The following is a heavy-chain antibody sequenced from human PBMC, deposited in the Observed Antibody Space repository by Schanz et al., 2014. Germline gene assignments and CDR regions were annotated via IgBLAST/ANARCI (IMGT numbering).Heavy chain of an antibody. J-gene: IGHJ4*02. CDR3: TRDDFGASDY. V-gene: IGHV3-21*02. CDR2: VSSSSTYI. D-gene: IGHD3-16*01. Sequence: VRLMESGGGVVRPGGSLRLSCAASGFSFSTYGMHWVRQAPGKGLEWVSSVSSSSTYIFYADSVRGRFTISRDDAKNSLYLQMNSLRAEDTAVYYCTRDDFGASDYWGQGTLVTVSS. CDR1: GFSFSTYG.